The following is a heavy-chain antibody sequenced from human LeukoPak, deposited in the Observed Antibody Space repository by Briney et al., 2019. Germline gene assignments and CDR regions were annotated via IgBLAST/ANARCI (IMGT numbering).Heavy chain of an antibody. CDR2: ITNDGSST. D-gene: IGHD1-14*01. CDR3: ATQQEGNPAY. J-gene: IGHJ4*02. CDR1: GLTFSSHW. V-gene: IGHV3-74*01. Sequence: GGSLRLSCAASGLTFSSHWMHWVRQAPGKGLVWVSRITNDGSSTTYADSVKGRFTISRDNAKNMLYLQVNSLRAEDTTVYYCATQQEGNPAYWGQGTLVTVSS.